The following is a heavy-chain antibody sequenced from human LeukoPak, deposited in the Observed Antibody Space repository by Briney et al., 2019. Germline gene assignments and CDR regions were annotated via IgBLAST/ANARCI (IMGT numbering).Heavy chain of an antibody. Sequence: KPSETLSLTCTVSGGSISSHYWSWIRQPPGKGLEWIGYIYYSGSTNYNPSLKSRVTISVDTSKNQFSLKLSSVTAADTAVYYCARHPLRYGSYDYWGQGTLVTVSS. CDR3: ARHPLRYGSYDY. J-gene: IGHJ4*02. V-gene: IGHV4-59*08. CDR2: IYYSGST. D-gene: IGHD3-10*01. CDR1: GGSISSHY.